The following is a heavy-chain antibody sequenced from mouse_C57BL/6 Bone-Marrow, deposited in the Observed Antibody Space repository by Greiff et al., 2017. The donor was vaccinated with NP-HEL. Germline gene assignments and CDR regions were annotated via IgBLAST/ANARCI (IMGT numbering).Heavy chain of an antibody. CDR2: IYPGGGYT. CDR1: GYTFTNYW. D-gene: IGHD6-1*01. V-gene: IGHV1-63*01. J-gene: IGHJ1*03. CDR3: AGAFYWYFDV. Sequence: QVQLQQSGAELVRPGTSVKMSCKASGYTFTNYWIGWAKQRPGHGLEWIGDIYPGGGYTNYNEKFKGKATLTADKSSSTAYMQVSSLTSEDSAIYYCAGAFYWYFDVWGTGTTVTVSS.